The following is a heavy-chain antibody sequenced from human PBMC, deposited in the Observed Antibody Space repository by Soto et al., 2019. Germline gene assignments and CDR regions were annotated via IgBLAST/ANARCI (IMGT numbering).Heavy chain of an antibody. Sequence: QVQLQQWGAGPLRPLETLSLTCGVSGGFFSGYYWAWNRQSPGKGLEWIGEINDRGSINYNPSLKSRVSISVDTSKNHYSLNLRSVTAADTAVYYCARESHDILTGPPWVWYFDLWGRGTLVTVSS. D-gene: IGHD3-9*01. CDR3: ARESHDILTGPPWVWYFDL. J-gene: IGHJ2*01. CDR1: GGFFSGYY. V-gene: IGHV4-34*01. CDR2: INDRGSI.